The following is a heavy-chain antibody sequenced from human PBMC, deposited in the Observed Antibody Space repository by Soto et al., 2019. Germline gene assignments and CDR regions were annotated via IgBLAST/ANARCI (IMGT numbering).Heavy chain of an antibody. V-gene: IGHV1-46*01. D-gene: IGHD5-18*01. Sequence: QVQLVQSGAEVKKPGASVKVSCKASGYTFTYYHVHWVRQAPGQGLEWMGIVNPYGGDTTYAQKSQGRVTMTRDTSTSPVYMELSSRRSGDRALYYCAGVPYTSGLLFYLGYWGQGTLVTVSS. CDR2: VNPYGGDT. CDR3: AGVPYTSGLLFYLGY. CDR1: GYTFTYYH. J-gene: IGHJ4*02.